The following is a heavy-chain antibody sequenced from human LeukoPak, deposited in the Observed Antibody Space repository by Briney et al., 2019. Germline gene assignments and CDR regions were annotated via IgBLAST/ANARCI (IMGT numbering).Heavy chain of an antibody. CDR1: GFPFSSYW. CDR3: MRGGYIDEGIDY. J-gene: IGHJ4*02. D-gene: IGHD5-24*01. CDR2: IKQDGSKK. V-gene: IGHV3-7*04. Sequence: GGSLRLSCVASGFPFSSYWMTWVRQAPGKGLEWVANIKQDGSKKSYVDSVKGRFTISRDNAKNSLYLQMNSLRAEDTAIYYCMRGGYIDEGIDYWGQGTLVTVSS.